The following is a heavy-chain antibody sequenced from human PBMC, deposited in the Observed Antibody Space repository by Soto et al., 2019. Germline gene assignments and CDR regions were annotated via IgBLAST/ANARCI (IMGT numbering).Heavy chain of an antibody. Sequence: GESLKISCKGSGYSFTSYWIGWVRQMPGKGLEWMGIIYPGDSDTRYSPSFQGQVTISADKSISTAYLQWSSLKASDTAMYYCARHALQYCGGDCYLLPYFDLWGRGTLVTVSS. CDR2: IYPGDSDT. J-gene: IGHJ2*01. CDR1: GYSFTSYW. V-gene: IGHV5-51*01. D-gene: IGHD2-21*02. CDR3: ARHALQYCGGDCYLLPYFDL.